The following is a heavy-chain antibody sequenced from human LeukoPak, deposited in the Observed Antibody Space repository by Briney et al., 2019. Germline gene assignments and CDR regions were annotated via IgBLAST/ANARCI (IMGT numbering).Heavy chain of an antibody. J-gene: IGHJ4*02. CDR1: GFTFSSYS. Sequence: GGSLRLSCAASGFTFSSYSMNWVRQAPGKGLEWVSAISGSGGSTYYADSVKGRFTISRDNSKNTLYLQMSSLRAEDTAVYYCAKELSEMATISPFDYWGQGTLVTVSS. CDR3: AKELSEMATISPFDY. CDR2: ISGSGGST. V-gene: IGHV3-23*01. D-gene: IGHD5-24*01.